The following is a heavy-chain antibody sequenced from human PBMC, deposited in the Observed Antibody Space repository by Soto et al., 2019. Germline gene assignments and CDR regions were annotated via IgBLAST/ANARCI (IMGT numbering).Heavy chain of an antibody. D-gene: IGHD2-2*01. CDR3: AVIDCSSTSCYPGWFDP. CDR2: IYPGDSDT. CDR1: GYSFTSYW. Sequence: PGESLKISCKGSGYSFTSYWIGWVRQMPGKGLEWMGIIYPGDSDTRYSPSFQGQVTISADKSISTAYLQWSSLKASDTAMYYCAVIDCSSTSCYPGWFDPWGQGTLVTV. J-gene: IGHJ5*02. V-gene: IGHV5-51*01.